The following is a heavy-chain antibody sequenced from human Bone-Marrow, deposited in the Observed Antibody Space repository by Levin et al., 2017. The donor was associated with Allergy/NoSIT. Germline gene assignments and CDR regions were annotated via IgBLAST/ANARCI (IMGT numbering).Heavy chain of an antibody. CDR3: AREIRDQYLQY. D-gene: IGHD2-2*01. V-gene: IGHV4-61*09. Sequence: SETLSLTCTVSGGSISSHSYYWSWIRQPAGKGLEWIGHIYTSGTTAYNPSLKSRATMSMDTSTNQFSLRLTSVTAADTAVYYCAREIRDQYLQYWGQGSLVTVSS. CDR1: GGSISSHSYY. CDR2: IYTSGTT. J-gene: IGHJ1*01.